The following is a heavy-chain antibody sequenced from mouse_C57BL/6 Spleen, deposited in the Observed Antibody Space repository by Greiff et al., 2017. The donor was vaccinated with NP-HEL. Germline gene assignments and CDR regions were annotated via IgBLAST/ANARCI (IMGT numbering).Heavy chain of an antibody. V-gene: IGHV14-1*01. D-gene: IGHD2-5*01. CDR1: GFNIKDYY. Sequence: EVQLQQSGAELVRPGASVKLSCTASGFNIKDYYMHWVKQRPEQGLEWIGRIDPEDGDTEYAPKFQGKATMTADTSSNTAYLQLSSLTSEDTAFYYCTTCYSNSAWFAYWGQGTLVTVSA. CDR3: TTCYSNSAWFAY. CDR2: IDPEDGDT. J-gene: IGHJ3*01.